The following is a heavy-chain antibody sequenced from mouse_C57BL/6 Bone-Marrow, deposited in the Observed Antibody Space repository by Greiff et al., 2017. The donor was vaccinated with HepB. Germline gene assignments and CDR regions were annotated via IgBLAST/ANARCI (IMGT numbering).Heavy chain of an antibody. Sequence: VQLQQPGAELVKPGASVKMSCKASGYTFTSYWITWVKQRPGQGLEWIGDIYPGSGSTNYNEKFKSKATLTVDTSSSTAYMQLSSLTSEDSAVYYCARGGGPTAQATFAYWGQGTLVTVSA. V-gene: IGHV1-55*01. CDR2: IYPGSGST. J-gene: IGHJ3*01. CDR1: GYTFTSYW. D-gene: IGHD3-2*02. CDR3: ARGGGPTAQATFAY.